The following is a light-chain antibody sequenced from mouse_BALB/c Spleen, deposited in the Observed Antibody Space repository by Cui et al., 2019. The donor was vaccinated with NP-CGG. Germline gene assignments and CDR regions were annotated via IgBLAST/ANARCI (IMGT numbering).Light chain of an antibody. CDR1: TGAVTTTNY. CDR2: GTN. V-gene: IGLV1*01. Sequence: QAVVTQESALSTSPGETVQLTCRSRTGAVTTTNYANWVQEKPDHLFTGLIGGTNNRAPGVPARFSGSLIGDKAALTITGAQTEDEAIYFCALWYSNHWVFGGGTKLTVL. CDR3: ALWYSNHWV. J-gene: IGLJ1*01.